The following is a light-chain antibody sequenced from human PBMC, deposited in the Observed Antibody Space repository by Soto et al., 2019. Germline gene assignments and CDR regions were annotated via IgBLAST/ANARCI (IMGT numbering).Light chain of an antibody. V-gene: IGLV1-40*01. CDR1: GSNIGVGYD. Sequence: QSVLTQPPSVSGAPGQRVTISCTGSGSNIGVGYDVHWYQQFPGTAPRLLIFGNGNRPSWVPDRFSGSQSGTSASLAITGLQPEDEADYYCQSYDSRMSGFYVFGTGTKVTVL. J-gene: IGLJ1*01. CDR3: QSYDSRMSGFYV. CDR2: GNG.